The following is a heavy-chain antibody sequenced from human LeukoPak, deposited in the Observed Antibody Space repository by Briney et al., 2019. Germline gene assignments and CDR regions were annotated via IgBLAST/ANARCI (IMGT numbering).Heavy chain of an antibody. V-gene: IGHV3-23*01. CDR1: GFTFSSYA. D-gene: IGHD3-10*01. Sequence: GGSLRLSCAASGFTFSSYAMSWVRQAPGKGLEWVSAISGSGGSTYYADSVKGRFTISRDNSKNTLYLQTNSLRAEDTAVYYCARGTLWFPIDYWGQGTLVTVSS. CDR2: ISGSGGST. CDR3: ARGTLWFPIDY. J-gene: IGHJ4*02.